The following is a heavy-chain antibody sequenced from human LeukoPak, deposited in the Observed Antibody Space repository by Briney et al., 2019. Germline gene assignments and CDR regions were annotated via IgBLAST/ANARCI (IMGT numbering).Heavy chain of an antibody. J-gene: IGHJ5*02. Sequence: GGSLRLSCGASGFTFSAYSMNWVRQAPGKGLEWVSSISSGSRYIYYADSVKGRFAISRDNAKDSLYLQMNSLRAEDTAVYYCAKCSGGNCYQSDDHWGQGTLVTVSP. V-gene: IGHV3-21*01. CDR1: GFTFSAYS. CDR3: AKCSGGNCYQSDDH. CDR2: ISSGSRYI. D-gene: IGHD2-15*01.